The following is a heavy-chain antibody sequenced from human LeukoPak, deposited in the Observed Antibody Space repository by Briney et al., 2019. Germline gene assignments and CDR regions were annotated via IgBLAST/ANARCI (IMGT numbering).Heavy chain of an antibody. CDR3: ARNMAAVPTGGDAFDL. CDR1: GFTFSSYA. D-gene: IGHD4-17*01. Sequence: GGSLRLSCAASGFTFSSYAMSWVRQAPGRGLEWVSAVIITGVSTNYADSLKGRFTITRDNSTNTAYMEMNSLRAEDTAVYYCARNMAAVPTGGDAFDLWGQGTMVTVSS. J-gene: IGHJ3*01. V-gene: IGHV3-23*01. CDR2: VIITGVST.